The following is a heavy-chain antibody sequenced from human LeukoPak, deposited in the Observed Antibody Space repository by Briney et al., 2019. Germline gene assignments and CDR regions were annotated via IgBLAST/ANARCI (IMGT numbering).Heavy chain of an antibody. CDR3: ARQYSGSYGD. J-gene: IGHJ4*02. CDR1: GGSISSYY. Sequence: SETLSLTCTVSGGSISSYYWSWIRQPARKGLEWIGRSYTSGSTSYSPSLKSRVIISLDTSKNQFSLRLSSVTAADTAVYYCARQYSGSYGDWGQGTLVTVSS. V-gene: IGHV4-4*07. D-gene: IGHD1-26*01. CDR2: SYTSGST.